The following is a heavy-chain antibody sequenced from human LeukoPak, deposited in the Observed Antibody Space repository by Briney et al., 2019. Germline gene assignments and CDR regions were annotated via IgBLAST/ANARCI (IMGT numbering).Heavy chain of an antibody. V-gene: IGHV3-7*01. CDR1: GLTFSSYW. CDR2: IKQDGSEK. J-gene: IGHJ4*02. D-gene: IGHD3-9*01. Sequence: GGSLRVSCAASGLTFSSYWMSWVRQAPGKGLEWVANIKQDGSEKYYVDSVKGRFTISRDNAKNSLYLQMNSLRAEDTAVYYCAKDYDILTGAPDFDYWGQGTLVTVSS. CDR3: AKDYDILTGAPDFDY.